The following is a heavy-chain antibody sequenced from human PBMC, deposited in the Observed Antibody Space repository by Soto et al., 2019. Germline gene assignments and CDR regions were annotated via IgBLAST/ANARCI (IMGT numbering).Heavy chain of an antibody. J-gene: IGHJ5*02. Sequence: SESLSLTWAVDGGSFSGYYWSWIRQPPGKGLEWIGETNHSGSTNYNPSLKSRVTISVDTSKSQFSLKLSSVTAADTAVYYCARGRFGSGYYVRPLKSWFDPWGQGTLVTV. D-gene: IGHD3-3*01. CDR3: ARGRFGSGYYVRPLKSWFDP. V-gene: IGHV4-34*01. CDR1: GGSFSGYY. CDR2: TNHSGST.